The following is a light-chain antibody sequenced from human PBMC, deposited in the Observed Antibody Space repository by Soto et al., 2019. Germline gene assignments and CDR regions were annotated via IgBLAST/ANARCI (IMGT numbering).Light chain of an antibody. Sequence: DIQMTQSPSSLSASVGERVTISCQASQDIRKYLNWYQQKPGRAPKLLIYGASNLETGVPSRFSGSGYGTDFTFTISSLQPADIATYYCQLYDHLPPFTFGPGTKVAIK. CDR3: QLYDHLPPFT. V-gene: IGKV1-33*01. CDR2: GAS. CDR1: QDIRKY. J-gene: IGKJ3*01.